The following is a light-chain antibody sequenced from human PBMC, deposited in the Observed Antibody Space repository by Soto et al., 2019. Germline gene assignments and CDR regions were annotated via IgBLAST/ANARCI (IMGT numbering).Light chain of an antibody. V-gene: IGKV1-12*01. Sequence: DIQMTQSPSSVSASVGDRVTMTCRASHVISSWLAWYQQKPGKAPKLLIYAASRLQSGVPSRFSGSESGADFTLTISSLQPEDVATYYCQQTNNFPYTFGQGTKLEIK. CDR3: QQTNNFPYT. CDR1: HVISSW. J-gene: IGKJ2*01. CDR2: AAS.